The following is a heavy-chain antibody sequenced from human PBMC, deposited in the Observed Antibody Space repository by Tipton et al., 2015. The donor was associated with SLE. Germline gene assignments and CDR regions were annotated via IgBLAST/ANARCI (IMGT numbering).Heavy chain of an antibody. V-gene: IGHV4-31*03. CDR1: GGSISSGGYY. D-gene: IGHD1-14*01. Sequence: TLSLTCTVSGGSISSGGYYWSWRRQHPGKGLEWIGYIYYSGRTYYHPSLKSRLTTSIDTSKTQFALKLSSVTAADTAVYYCARGKTRVEYWGQGTLVTVSS. CDR2: IYYSGRT. CDR3: ARGKTRVEY. J-gene: IGHJ4*02.